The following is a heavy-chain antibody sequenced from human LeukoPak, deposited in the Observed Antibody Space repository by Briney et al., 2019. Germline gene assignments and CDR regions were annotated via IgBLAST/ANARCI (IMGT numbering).Heavy chain of an antibody. V-gene: IGHV4-34*01. D-gene: IGHD2-15*01. CDR3: ARVVAHFDY. CDR1: DGSLSGYY. Sequence: PSETLSLTCAVYDGSLSGYYWTWIRQPPGKGLEWLGEIDHSGNTNYNPSLKSRVTISVDTSKNQFSLNLSSVTAADTAVYYCARVVAHFDYWGQGTLVTVSS. J-gene: IGHJ4*02. CDR2: IDHSGNT.